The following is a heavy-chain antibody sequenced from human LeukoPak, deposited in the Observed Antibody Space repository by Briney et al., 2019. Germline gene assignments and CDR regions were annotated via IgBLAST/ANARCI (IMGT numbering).Heavy chain of an antibody. Sequence: SETLSLTSAVYGGSVSGYYWSWIRQPPGKGLEWIGEINHSGSTNYNPSLKSRVTISVDTSKNQFSLKLSSVAAADTAVYYCARNLSYCSSTMCSFGLDYYYYMDVWGKGTTVTVSS. V-gene: IGHV4-34*01. CDR1: GGSVSGYY. D-gene: IGHD2-2*01. J-gene: IGHJ6*03. CDR2: INHSGST. CDR3: ARNLSYCSSTMCSFGLDYYYYMDV.